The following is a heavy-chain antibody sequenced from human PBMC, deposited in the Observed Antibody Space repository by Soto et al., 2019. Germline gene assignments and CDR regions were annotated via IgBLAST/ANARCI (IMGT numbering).Heavy chain of an antibody. J-gene: IGHJ3*02. V-gene: IGHV1-2*02. CDR3: ARGHIAAAGTKSAFDI. D-gene: IGHD6-13*01. CDR1: GYTFTGYY. Sequence: ASVKVSCKASGYTFTGYYMHWVRQAPGQGLEWMGWINPNSGGTNYAQKFQGRVTMTRDTSISTAYMELSRLRSDDTAVYYCARGHIAAAGTKSAFDIWGQGTMVTVSS. CDR2: INPNSGGT.